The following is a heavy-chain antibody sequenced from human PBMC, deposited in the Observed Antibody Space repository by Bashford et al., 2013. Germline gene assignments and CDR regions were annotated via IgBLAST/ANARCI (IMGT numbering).Heavy chain of an antibody. CDR1: GFSLSTSGVG. J-gene: IGHJ4*02. CDR3: AHRDKGAWYSHIVDY. CDR2: IYWDDDK. D-gene: IGHD2-15*01. V-gene: IGHV2-5*02. Sequence: SGPTLVKPTETLTLTCTFSGFSLSTSGVGVGWIRQPPGKALEWLALIYWDDDKHYSPSLKSRLTITRDTSKNQVVLTITDMDPVDTGTYYCAHRDKGAWYSHIVDYWGQGTLVTVSS.